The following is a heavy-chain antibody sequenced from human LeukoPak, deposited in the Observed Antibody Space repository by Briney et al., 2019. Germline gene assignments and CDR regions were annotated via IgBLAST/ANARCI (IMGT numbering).Heavy chain of an antibody. D-gene: IGHD4-17*01. J-gene: IGHJ3*02. CDR2: IYYSGST. V-gene: IGHV4-39*07. Sequence: PSETLSLTCTVSGGSISNSNYYWGWIRQPPEKGLEWIGSIYYSGSTFYRASLKSRATISADTSKNQFSLRLSSVTAADTAVYYCARLGTTVSPRDAFDIWGQGTMVTVSS. CDR1: GGSISNSNYY. CDR3: ARLGTTVSPRDAFDI.